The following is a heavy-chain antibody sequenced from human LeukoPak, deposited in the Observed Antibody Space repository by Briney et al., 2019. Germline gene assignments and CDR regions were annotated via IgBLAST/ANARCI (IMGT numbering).Heavy chain of an antibody. Sequence: GGSLRLSCAASGFTFSDYYMSWIRQAPGKGLEWVSYISSSGSTIYYADSVKGRFTISRDNAKNSLYLQMNSLRVEDTAVYYCARVSGDGESSYRALDIWGQGTMVTVSS. J-gene: IGHJ3*02. CDR1: GFTFSDYY. CDR3: ARVSGDGESSYRALDI. CDR2: ISSSGSTI. V-gene: IGHV3-11*04. D-gene: IGHD1-26*01.